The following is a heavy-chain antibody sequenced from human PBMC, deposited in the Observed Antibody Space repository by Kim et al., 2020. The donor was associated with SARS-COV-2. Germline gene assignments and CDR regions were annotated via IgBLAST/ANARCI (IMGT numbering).Heavy chain of an antibody. CDR3: TTVPRGITIFGVVIIDRDY. D-gene: IGHD3-3*01. CDR1: GFTFSNAW. J-gene: IGHJ4*02. CDR2: IKSKTDGGTT. Sequence: GGSLRLSCAASGFTFSNAWMSWVRQAPGKGLEWVGRIKSKTDGGTTDYAAPVKGRFTISRDDSKNTLYQQMNSLKTEDTAVYYCTTVPRGITIFGVVIIDRDYWVQGTLVTVSS. V-gene: IGHV3-15*01.